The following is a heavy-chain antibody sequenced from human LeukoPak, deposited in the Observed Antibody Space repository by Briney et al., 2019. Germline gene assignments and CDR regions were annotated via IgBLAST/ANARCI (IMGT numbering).Heavy chain of an antibody. CDR1: GYTFTGYY. Sequence: ASVKVSCKASGYTFTGYYMHWVRQAPGQGLEWMGWINPNSGGTNYAQKFQGRVTMTRDTSIGTAYMELSRLRSDDTAVYYCARAVTYYDFWSPYWGQGTLVTVSS. CDR3: ARAVTYYDFWSPY. CDR2: INPNSGGT. V-gene: IGHV1-2*02. J-gene: IGHJ4*02. D-gene: IGHD3-3*01.